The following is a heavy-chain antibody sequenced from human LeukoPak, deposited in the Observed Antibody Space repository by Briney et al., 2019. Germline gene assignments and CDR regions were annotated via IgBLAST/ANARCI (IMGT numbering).Heavy chain of an antibody. Sequence: GGSLRLSCAASGFTLSSYSMNWVRQAPGKGLEWVSSISIRSTYIYYADSVKGRFTISRDNAKNSLYLQMNSLRAEDTAVYYCARDGDSSGWDFDYWGQGTLVTVSS. J-gene: IGHJ4*02. V-gene: IGHV3-21*01. CDR1: GFTLSSYS. CDR3: ARDGDSSGWDFDY. CDR2: ISIRSTYI. D-gene: IGHD6-19*01.